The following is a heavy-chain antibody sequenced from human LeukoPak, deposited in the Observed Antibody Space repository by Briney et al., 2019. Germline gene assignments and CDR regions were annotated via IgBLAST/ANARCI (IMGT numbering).Heavy chain of an antibody. V-gene: IGHV4-61*02. J-gene: IGHJ4*02. CDR1: GGSISSGSYY. D-gene: IGHD3-22*01. CDR3: AAQYYYDSSGSYYFDY. CDR2: IYTSGST. Sequence: SETLSLTCTVSGGSISSGSYYWSWIRQPAGKRLEWIGRIYTSGSTNYNPSLKSRVTISVDTSKNQFSLKLSSVTAADTAVYYCAAQYYYDSSGSYYFDYWGQGTLVTVSS.